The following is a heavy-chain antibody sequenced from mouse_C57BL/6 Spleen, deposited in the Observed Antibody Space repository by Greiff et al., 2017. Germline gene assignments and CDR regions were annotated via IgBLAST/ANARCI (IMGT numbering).Heavy chain of an antibody. J-gene: IGHJ1*03. D-gene: IGHD1-1*01. CDR1: GYTFTDHT. CDR3: ARRDYYYGRDWYFDV. V-gene: IGHV1-78*01. CDR2: IYPRDGST. Sequence: LQESDAELVKPGASVKISCKVSGYTFTDHTIHWMKQRPEQGLEWIGYIYPRDGSTKYNEKFKGKATLTADKSSSTAYMQLNSLTSEDSAVYFCARRDYYYGRDWYFDVWGTGTTVTVSS.